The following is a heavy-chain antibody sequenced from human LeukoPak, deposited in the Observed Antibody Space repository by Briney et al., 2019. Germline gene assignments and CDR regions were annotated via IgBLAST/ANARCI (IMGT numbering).Heavy chain of an antibody. D-gene: IGHD3-22*01. CDR2: IKEGGSEK. J-gene: IGHJ4*02. CDR1: GFTFSNYW. CDR3: ARVDSAEKRDFDY. V-gene: IGHV3-7*01. Sequence: PGRSLRLSCAASGFTFSNYWMTWVRQAPGKGLEWVANIKEGGSEKYYVDSVKGRFTISRDNAKNSAFLQMNSLRAEDTAVYYCARVDSAEKRDFDYWGQGTLVTVSS.